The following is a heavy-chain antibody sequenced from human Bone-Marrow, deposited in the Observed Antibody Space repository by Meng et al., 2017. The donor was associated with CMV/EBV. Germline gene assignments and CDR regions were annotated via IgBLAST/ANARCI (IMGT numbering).Heavy chain of an antibody. CDR1: FNFSDYY. CDR3: VREPYDGSGYYVPGLNC. CDR2: ISGNGATI. Sequence: FNFSDYYTGWIRQAPGKGLEWVSFISGNGATISYADSVKGRFTISRDNAKNSLYLQMNSLRAEDTAVYFCVREPYDGSGYYVPGLNCWGQGTLVTVSS. V-gene: IGHV3-11*04. J-gene: IGHJ4*02. D-gene: IGHD3-22*01.